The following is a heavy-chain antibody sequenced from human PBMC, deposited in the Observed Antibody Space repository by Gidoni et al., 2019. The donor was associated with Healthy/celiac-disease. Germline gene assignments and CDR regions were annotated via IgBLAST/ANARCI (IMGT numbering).Heavy chain of an antibody. CDR3: TRPGPYSSSWYPFDY. V-gene: IGHV5-51*01. CDR1: GYSFTSYW. J-gene: IGHJ4*02. Sequence: EVQLVQSGAEVKTPGESLKISCTGSGYSFTSYWIVWVRQMPGKGLEWMGIIYPGDSDTRYSPSFQGQVTISADKSISTAYLQWSSLKASDTAMYYCTRPGPYSSSWYPFDYWGQGTLVTVSS. CDR2: IYPGDSDT. D-gene: IGHD6-13*01.